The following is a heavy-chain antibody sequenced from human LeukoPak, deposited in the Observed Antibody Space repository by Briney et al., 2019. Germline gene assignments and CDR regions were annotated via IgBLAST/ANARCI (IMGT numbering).Heavy chain of an antibody. D-gene: IGHD4-17*01. J-gene: IGHJ6*03. CDR2: ISYDDTNK. CDR1: GFTFSNYA. V-gene: IGHV3-30*04. CDR3: ARGYFSSVTRYYYYMDV. Sequence: PGRSLRLSCAASGFTFSNYALHWVRQAPGKGLEWVAVISYDDTNKYYVDSVKGRFTISRDNSKNTLYLQMNSLRSEDTAVYYCARGYFSSVTRYYYYMDVWGKGTTVTVSS.